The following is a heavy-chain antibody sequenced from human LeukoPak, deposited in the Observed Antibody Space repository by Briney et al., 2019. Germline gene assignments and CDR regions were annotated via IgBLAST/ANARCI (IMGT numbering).Heavy chain of an antibody. Sequence: GGSLRLSCAASGFTFSNYWMAWVRQAPGRGLEWVASIKPDGSVIYYGDSVKGRFTLSRDNTKNSLYLQMNSLRAEDTAVYYCANRGKYYFDYWGQGTLVTVSS. CDR2: IKPDGSVI. CDR3: ANRGKYYFDY. V-gene: IGHV3-7*02. J-gene: IGHJ4*02. D-gene: IGHD1-14*01. CDR1: GFTFSNYW.